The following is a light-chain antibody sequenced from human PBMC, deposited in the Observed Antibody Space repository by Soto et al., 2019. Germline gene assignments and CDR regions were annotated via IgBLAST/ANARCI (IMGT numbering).Light chain of an antibody. Sequence: EIVMTQSPATLSVSPGERATLSCRASQSIRNNFLAWYQQKPGQAPRLLIYGASTRATGIPARFSGSGSGTEFTLTISSLQSEDFAVYYCQQYNNWLYTFGQGTKVDIK. V-gene: IGKV3D-15*01. J-gene: IGKJ2*01. CDR3: QQYNNWLYT. CDR1: QSIRNN. CDR2: GAS.